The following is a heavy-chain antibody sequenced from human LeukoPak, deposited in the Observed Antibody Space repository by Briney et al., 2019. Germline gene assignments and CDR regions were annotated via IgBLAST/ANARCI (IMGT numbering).Heavy chain of an antibody. CDR2: INPDSGGT. D-gene: IGHD3-22*01. CDR3: ARVGYYDSSSYDY. Sequence: GASVNVSFQACGYTFTGYYMHGVRQAPGQGRAGMGWINPDSGGTNYAQKFQGRVTMTRDTSISTAYMELSRLRSDDTAVYYCARVGYYDSSSYDYWGQGTLVTVSS. V-gene: IGHV1-2*02. J-gene: IGHJ4*01. CDR1: GYTFTGYY.